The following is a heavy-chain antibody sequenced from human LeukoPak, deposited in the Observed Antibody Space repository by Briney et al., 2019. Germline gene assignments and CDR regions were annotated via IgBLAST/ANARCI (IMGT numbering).Heavy chain of an antibody. CDR1: GFTFSSYW. Sequence: GSLRLSCAASGFTFSSYWMHWVRQAPGKGLVWVSRINSDGSSTSYADPVKGRFTISRDNAKNTLYLQMNSLRAEDTAVYYCASIAVAGTDYYYYGMDVWGQGTTVTVSS. D-gene: IGHD6-19*01. J-gene: IGHJ6*02. CDR3: ASIAVAGTDYYYYGMDV. CDR2: INSDGSST. V-gene: IGHV3-74*01.